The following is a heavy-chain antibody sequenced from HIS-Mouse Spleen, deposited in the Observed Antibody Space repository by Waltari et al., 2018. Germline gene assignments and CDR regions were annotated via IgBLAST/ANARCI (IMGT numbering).Heavy chain of an antibody. Sequence: QLQLQESGPGLVKPSETLSLTCTVSGGSISSSSYYWGWIRQPPGKGLEWIGSIYYSGSTYYNPSLKSRVTISVDTSKNQFSLKLSSVTAADTAVYYCARASRDLLLPRYFDLWGRGTLVTVSS. CDR1: GGSISSSSYY. CDR2: IYYSGST. J-gene: IGHJ2*01. V-gene: IGHV4-39*07. CDR3: ARASRDLLLPRYFDL.